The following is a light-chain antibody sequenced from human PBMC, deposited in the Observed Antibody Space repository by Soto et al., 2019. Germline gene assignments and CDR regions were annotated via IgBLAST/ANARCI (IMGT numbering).Light chain of an antibody. CDR1: QSISSY. CDR2: AAS. Sequence: IQMTQSPSSLSESVGDRVTITCRASQSISSYLNWYQQKPGKAPKLLIYAASSFQSGVPSRFSGSGSGTDFTLTISSLQPEDFATYYCQQRYSRVTFGQGTKVEIK. J-gene: IGKJ1*01. CDR3: QQRYSRVT. V-gene: IGKV1-39*01.